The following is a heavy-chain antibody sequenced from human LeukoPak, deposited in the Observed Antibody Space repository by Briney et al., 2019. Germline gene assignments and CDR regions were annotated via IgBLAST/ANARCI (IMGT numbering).Heavy chain of an antibody. D-gene: IGHD4-11*01. CDR1: GGSISSSSYY. J-gene: IGHJ6*02. Sequence: TSETLSLTCTVSGGSISSSSYYWGWIRQPPGKGLEWIGSIYYSGSTYYNPSLKSRVTISVDTSKNQFSLKLSSVTAADTAVYYCARGASDASNPPYYYYGMDVWGQGTTVTVSS. CDR2: IYYSGST. CDR3: ARGASDASNPPYYYYGMDV. V-gene: IGHV4-39*01.